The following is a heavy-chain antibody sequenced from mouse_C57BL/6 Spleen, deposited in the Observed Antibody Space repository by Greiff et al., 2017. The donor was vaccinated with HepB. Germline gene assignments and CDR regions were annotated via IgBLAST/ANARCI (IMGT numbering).Heavy chain of an antibody. J-gene: IGHJ4*01. V-gene: IGHV10-1*01. Sequence: EVKLQESGGGLVQPKGSLKLSCAASGFSFNTYAMNWVRQAPGKGLEWVARIRSKSNNYATYYADSVKDRFTISRDDSESMLYLQMNNLKTEDTAMYYCVRHDYYGSSQYAMDYWGQGTSVTVSS. CDR3: VRHDYYGSSQYAMDY. CDR2: IRSKSNNYAT. CDR1: GFSFNTYA. D-gene: IGHD1-1*01.